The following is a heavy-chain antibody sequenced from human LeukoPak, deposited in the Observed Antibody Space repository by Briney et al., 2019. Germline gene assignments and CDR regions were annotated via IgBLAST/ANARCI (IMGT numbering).Heavy chain of an antibody. J-gene: IGHJ1*01. CDR2: IKQDGSEK. V-gene: IGHV3-7*01. CDR1: GFTVSSNY. Sequence: PGGSLRLSCAASGFTVSSNYMSWVRQAPGKGLEWVANIKQDGSEKYYVDSVKGRFTISRDNAKNSLYLQMNSLRAEDTAVYYCASAYCGGDCYFAEYFQHWGQGTLVTVSS. CDR3: ASAYCGGDCYFAEYFQH. D-gene: IGHD2-21*02.